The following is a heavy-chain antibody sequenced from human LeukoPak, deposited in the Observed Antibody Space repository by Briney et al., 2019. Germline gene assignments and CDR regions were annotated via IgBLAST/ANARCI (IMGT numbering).Heavy chain of an antibody. Sequence: GGSLRLSCAASGFTFSNAWMSWVRQAPGKGLEWLGRIGSKTDGGTTDYAASVKGRFTISRDDSKNTLYLQMNSLKTEDTAVYYCATYRFYYDSSGFDYWGQGTLVTVSS. V-gene: IGHV3-15*04. CDR1: GFTFSNAW. CDR3: ATYRFYYDSSGFDY. CDR2: IGSKTDGGTT. D-gene: IGHD3-22*01. J-gene: IGHJ4*02.